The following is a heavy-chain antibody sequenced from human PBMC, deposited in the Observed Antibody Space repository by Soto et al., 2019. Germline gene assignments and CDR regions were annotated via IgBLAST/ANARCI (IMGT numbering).Heavy chain of an antibody. J-gene: IGHJ6*02. D-gene: IGHD1-7*01. V-gene: IGHV3-30-3*01. Sequence: QVQLVESGGGVVQPGRSLRLSCAASGFTFSSYAMHWVRQAPGQGLEWVALISYDGSNKYYADSVKGRFTISRDNSKNTLYLQMNSLRPEDTAVYHCARDQGGTTRYYHGMDDWGQGTTVTVSS. CDR1: GFTFSSYA. CDR2: ISYDGSNK. CDR3: ARDQGGTTRYYHGMDD.